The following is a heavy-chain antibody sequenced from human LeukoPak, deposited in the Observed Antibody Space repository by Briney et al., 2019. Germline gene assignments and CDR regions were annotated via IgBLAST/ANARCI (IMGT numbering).Heavy chain of an antibody. D-gene: IGHD6-19*01. Sequence: GGSLRLSCVASGFSFSRYSMNWVRQAPGKGLEYVSGIRSNGGSTYFAKSVKGRFTISRDNSKNTLDLQMGSLRAEDMAVYYCARRGSGWEFDYWGQGTLVTVSS. CDR2: IRSNGGST. CDR1: GFSFSRYS. J-gene: IGHJ4*02. V-gene: IGHV3-64*01. CDR3: ARRGSGWEFDY.